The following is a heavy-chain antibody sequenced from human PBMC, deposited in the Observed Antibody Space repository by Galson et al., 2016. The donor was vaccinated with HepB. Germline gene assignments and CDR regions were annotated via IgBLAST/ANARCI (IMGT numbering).Heavy chain of an antibody. CDR1: GFTFSNSY. Sequence: SLRLSCAASGFTFSNSYMGWVRQAPGKGLEWVSGMSDSDDIYYSPTVKGRFTISRDNSKNTVFLQLTSLRAEDTAVYYCAKDKRGHSSAWYWYFDYWGPGTLVSVSS. V-gene: IGHV3-23*01. J-gene: IGHJ4*02. CDR3: AKDKRGHSSAWYWYFDY. D-gene: IGHD6-13*01. CDR2: MSDSDDI.